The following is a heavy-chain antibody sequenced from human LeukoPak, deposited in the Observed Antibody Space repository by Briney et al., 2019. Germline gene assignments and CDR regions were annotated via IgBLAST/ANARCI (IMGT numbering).Heavy chain of an antibody. CDR2: IRSKANSYAT. CDR1: GFTFSGSA. V-gene: IGHV3-73*01. CDR3: TRLSRNYYYYMDV. Sequence: GGSLRLSCAASGFTFSGSAKHWVRQASGKGLEWVGRIRSKANSYATAYAASVKGRFTISRGDSKNTAYLQMNSLKTEDTAVYYCTRLSRNYYYYMDVWGKGTTVTVSS. J-gene: IGHJ6*03.